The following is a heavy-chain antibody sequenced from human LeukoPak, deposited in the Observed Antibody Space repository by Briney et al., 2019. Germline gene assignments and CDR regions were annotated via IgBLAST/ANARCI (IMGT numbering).Heavy chain of an antibody. CDR1: GFTFSRYP. CDR3: VKAQYDFWSGLDY. Sequence: GGSLRLSCSASGFTFSRYPMHWVRQAPGKGLEYVSAISGNGGSTYYADSVKGKFTISRDNSKNTLYLQMSSLRTEDTAIYYCVKAQYDFWSGLDYWGQGTLVTVSS. V-gene: IGHV3-64D*09. J-gene: IGHJ4*02. CDR2: ISGNGGST. D-gene: IGHD3-3*01.